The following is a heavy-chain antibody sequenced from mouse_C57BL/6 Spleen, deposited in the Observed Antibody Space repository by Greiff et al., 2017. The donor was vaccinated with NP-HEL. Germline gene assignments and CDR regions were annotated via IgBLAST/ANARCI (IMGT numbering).Heavy chain of an antibody. CDR3: ARSAIYDGSFAY. J-gene: IGHJ3*01. D-gene: IGHD2-3*01. CDR1: GYTFTDYY. V-gene: IGHV1-26*01. CDR2: INPNNGGT. Sequence: EVQLQQSGPELVKPGASVKISCKASGYTFTDYYMNWVKQSHGKSLEWIGDINPNNGGTSYNQKFKGKATLTVDKSSSTAYMELRSLTSEDSAVYYCARSAIYDGSFAYWGQGTLVTVSA.